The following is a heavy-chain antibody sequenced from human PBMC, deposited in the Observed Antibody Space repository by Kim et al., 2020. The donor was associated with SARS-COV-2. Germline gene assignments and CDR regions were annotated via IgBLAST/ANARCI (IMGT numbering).Heavy chain of an antibody. Sequence: SETLSLTCTVSGGSLISGGYYWGWIRQLPGKGLEWIGYIYFTGTTYYNPSLKSRVTISIDTSKNQFYLRLTSVTAADTAIYYCVKEGNSVDNWFDPWGQGPLVTVYS. CDR1: GGSLISGGYY. J-gene: IGHJ5*02. CDR2: IYFTGTT. V-gene: IGHV4-31*03. D-gene: IGHD1-26*01. CDR3: VKEGNSVDNWFDP.